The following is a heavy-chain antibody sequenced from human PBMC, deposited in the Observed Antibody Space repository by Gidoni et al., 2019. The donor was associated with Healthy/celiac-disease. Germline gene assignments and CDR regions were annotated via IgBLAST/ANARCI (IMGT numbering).Heavy chain of an antibody. CDR2: IYSGGST. V-gene: IGHV3-53*01. Sequence: EVQLVESGGGLIQPGGSLRLSCAASGFTVSSNYMSWVRQAPGKGLEWVSVIYSGGSTYYADSVKGRFTISRDNSKNTLYLQMNSLRAEDTAVYYCASAPRSGYCSSTSCYYYYYMDVWGKGTTVTVSS. D-gene: IGHD2-2*03. CDR3: ASAPRSGYCSSTSCYYYYYMDV. J-gene: IGHJ6*03. CDR1: GFTVSSNY.